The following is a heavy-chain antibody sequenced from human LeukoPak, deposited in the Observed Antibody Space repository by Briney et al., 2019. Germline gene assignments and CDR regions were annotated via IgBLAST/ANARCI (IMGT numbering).Heavy chain of an antibody. CDR3: ARGHYDSSGYYVGLDV. Sequence: SQTLSLTCGISGDSASGNSATWNWIRQSPSRGLEWLGRTYYKSRWYYDYAASVKSRITINPETFKNQFSLQLNSVTPEDTAVYYCARGHYDSSGYYVGLDVWGQGTTVTVSS. CDR1: GDSASGNSAT. J-gene: IGHJ6*02. V-gene: IGHV6-1*01. CDR2: TYYKSRWYY. D-gene: IGHD3-22*01.